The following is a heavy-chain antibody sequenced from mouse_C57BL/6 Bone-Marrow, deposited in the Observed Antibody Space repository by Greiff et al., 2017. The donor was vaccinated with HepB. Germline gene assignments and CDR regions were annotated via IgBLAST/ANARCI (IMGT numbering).Heavy chain of an antibody. CDR1: GYAFSSYW. V-gene: IGHV1-80*01. Sequence: QVQLKQSGAELVKPGASVKISCKASGYAFSSYWLNWVKQRPGKGLAWIGQIYPGDGDTNYNGKFKGKATMTVDKSSSTAYMQLSSLTSEDSAVYFCAINAMDYWGQGTSVTVSS. CDR3: AINAMDY. J-gene: IGHJ4*01. CDR2: IYPGDGDT.